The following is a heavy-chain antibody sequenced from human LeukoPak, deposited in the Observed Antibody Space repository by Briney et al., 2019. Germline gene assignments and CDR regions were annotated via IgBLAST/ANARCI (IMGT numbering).Heavy chain of an antibody. D-gene: IGHD3-16*01. Sequence: PSGTLSLTCTVSGGSISSGGYYWNWIRQHPGKGLELIGYIYYSGTTYYNPSLKSRVTISLDTSKNQFSLRLSSVTAADTAVYYCARDIIGGGTFHIWGQGTMVTVSS. CDR2: IYYSGTT. V-gene: IGHV4-31*03. J-gene: IGHJ3*02. CDR3: ARDIIGGGTFHI. CDR1: GGSISSGGYY.